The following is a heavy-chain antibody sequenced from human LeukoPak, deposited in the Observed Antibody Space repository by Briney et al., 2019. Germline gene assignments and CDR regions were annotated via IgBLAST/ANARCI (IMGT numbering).Heavy chain of an antibody. D-gene: IGHD6-13*01. Sequence: SETLSLTCAVYGGSFSGYYWSWIRQPPGKGLEWIGEINHSGSTNYNPSLKSRVTISVDTSKNQFSLKLSSVTAADTAVYYCAISQPGIAAAGTFDPWGQGTLVTVSS. CDR1: GGSFSGYY. CDR3: AISQPGIAAAGTFDP. CDR2: INHSGST. V-gene: IGHV4-34*01. J-gene: IGHJ5*02.